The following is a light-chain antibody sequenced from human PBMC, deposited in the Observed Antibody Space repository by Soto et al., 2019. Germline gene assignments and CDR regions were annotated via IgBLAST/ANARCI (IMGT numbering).Light chain of an antibody. Sequence: EIVLTQSPATLSLSPGERATLSCRASQSVSSYLAWYQQKPGQAPRLLIYDASNRATGIPARFSGSGSGTDFTLTISSLEPEDFAVYYCHQRSTWPPSITFGQGTRLEIK. J-gene: IGKJ5*01. CDR3: HQRSTWPPSIT. CDR1: QSVSSY. CDR2: DAS. V-gene: IGKV3-11*01.